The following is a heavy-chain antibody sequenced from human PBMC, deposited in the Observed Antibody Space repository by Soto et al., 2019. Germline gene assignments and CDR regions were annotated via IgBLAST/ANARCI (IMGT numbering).Heavy chain of an antibody. Sequence: QVQLVQSGAEVKKPGASVKVPCKASGYTLTDYYMHWVRQAPGQGIEWMGCINPKNGDTRYAENFHGRVTMTRDTSIDTVYMELSRPRSDDTAVYFCARSRGSYSHYGMDVWGQGTTVTVSS. CDR3: ARSRGSYSHYGMDV. J-gene: IGHJ6*02. V-gene: IGHV1-2*02. CDR2: INPKNGDT. CDR1: GYTLTDYY. D-gene: IGHD1-26*01.